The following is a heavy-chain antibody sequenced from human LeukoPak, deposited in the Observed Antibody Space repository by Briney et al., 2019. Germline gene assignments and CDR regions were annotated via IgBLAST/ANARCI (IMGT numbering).Heavy chain of an antibody. J-gene: IGHJ4*02. Sequence: SGGSLRLSCAASGFTFSSYAMSWVRQAPGKGLEWVSGISGSGGSTYYADSAKGRFTISRDNSRNTLYLQMNSPRAEDTAVYYCAILPGYSSGWYEVNYWGQGTLVTVSS. CDR3: AILPGYSSGWYEVNY. CDR1: GFTFSSYA. V-gene: IGHV3-23*01. CDR2: ISGSGGST. D-gene: IGHD6-13*01.